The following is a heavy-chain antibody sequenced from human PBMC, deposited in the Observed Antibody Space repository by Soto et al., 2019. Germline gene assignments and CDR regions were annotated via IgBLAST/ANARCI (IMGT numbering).Heavy chain of an antibody. V-gene: IGHV3-23*01. CDR1: GFTFSTYA. CDR2: ISGGGSST. J-gene: IGHJ4*02. CDR3: ARDQRGDVDY. Sequence: EVQLLDSGGGLVQPGGSLRLSCAASGFTFSTYAMSWVRQAPGKGLDWVSTISGGGSSTYYADSVKGRFTISRDNSKNTLYLQMNSLRAEDTAVYYCARDQRGDVDYWGQGTLVTVSS. D-gene: IGHD3-16*01.